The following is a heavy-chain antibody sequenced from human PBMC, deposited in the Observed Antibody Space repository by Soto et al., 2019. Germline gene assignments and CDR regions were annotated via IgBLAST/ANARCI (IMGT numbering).Heavy chain of an antibody. V-gene: IGHV3-74*03. CDR2: IKTDGTVT. CDR1: GFTFSSYW. Sequence: EVQLVESGGGLVQPGGSLRLSCAASGFTFSSYWMHWVRQDAGKGLLWVSSIKTDGTVTQYADSVKGRFTVSRDNAKNTLYLQMNSLRAEDTAVYCCAKDLSWGQCDYWGQGALVTVSS. J-gene: IGHJ4*02. CDR3: AKDLSWGQCDY. D-gene: IGHD3-16*01.